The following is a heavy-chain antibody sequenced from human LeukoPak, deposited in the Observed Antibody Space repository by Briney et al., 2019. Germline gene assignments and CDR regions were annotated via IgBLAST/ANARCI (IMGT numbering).Heavy chain of an antibody. CDR3: ARNYYGSGSYYNLGY. D-gene: IGHD3-10*01. CDR2: ISYDGSNK. CDR1: GFTFSSYA. Sequence: RSGGSLRLSCAASGFTFSSYAMHWVRQAPGKGLEWVAVISYDGSNKYYADSVKGRFTISRDNSKNTLYLQMNSLRAEDTAVYYCARNYYGSGSYYNLGYWGQGTLVTVSS. V-gene: IGHV3-30*04. J-gene: IGHJ4*02.